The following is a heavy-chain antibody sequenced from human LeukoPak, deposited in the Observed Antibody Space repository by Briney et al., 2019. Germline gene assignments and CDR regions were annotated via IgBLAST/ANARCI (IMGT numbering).Heavy chain of an antibody. CDR2: IYSGGST. CDR3: AKDEMKAGVLRFLEWLSYPFDY. Sequence: PGGSLRLSCAAAGFTFSSYWMSWVRQAPEKGLEWVSVIYSGGSTYYADSVEGRFTISRDNSKNTLYLQMNSLRAEDTALYYCAKDEMKAGVLRFLEWLSYPFDYWGQGTLVTVSS. J-gene: IGHJ4*02. CDR1: GFTFSSYW. D-gene: IGHD3-3*01. V-gene: IGHV3-53*01.